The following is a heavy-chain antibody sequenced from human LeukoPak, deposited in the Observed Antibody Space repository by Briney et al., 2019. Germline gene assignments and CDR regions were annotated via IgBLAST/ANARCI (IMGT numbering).Heavy chain of an antibody. CDR2: VSGDGGYT. CDR3: AKGGTMTKKGYSDY. CDR1: GFTFSSYA. D-gene: IGHD2-15*01. J-gene: IGHJ4*02. V-gene: IGHV3-23*01. Sequence: GGSLRLSCAASGFTFSSYAMSWVRLAPGKGLEWASGVSGDGGYTYYADSVKGRFTISRDNSKSTLCLQMNSLRADDTAVYYFAKGGTMTKKGYSDYWGQGTLVTVSS.